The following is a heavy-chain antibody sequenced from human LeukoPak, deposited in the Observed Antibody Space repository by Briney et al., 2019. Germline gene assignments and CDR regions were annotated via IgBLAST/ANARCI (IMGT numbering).Heavy chain of an antibody. CDR2: IIVSGIST. D-gene: IGHD1-26*01. CDR1: GFIFNSYA. CDR3: VKGSRGNYDY. J-gene: IGHJ4*02. V-gene: IGHV3-23*01. Sequence: GGSLRLSCAASGFIFNSYAMAWVRQAPEKGLEWVSSIIVSGISTYYADSVKGRFTISRDNSKSTLCLQMNSLRAEDTAVYYCVKGSRGNYDYWGQGTLVTVSS.